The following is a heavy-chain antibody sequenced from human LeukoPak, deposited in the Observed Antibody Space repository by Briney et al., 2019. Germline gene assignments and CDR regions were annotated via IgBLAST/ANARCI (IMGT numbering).Heavy chain of an antibody. D-gene: IGHD5-18*01. J-gene: IGHJ6*03. CDR1: GFTVRNNY. CDR3: ARDPGGYSFGGYYYMDV. V-gene: IGHV3-53*01. Sequence: PGGSLRLSCAASGFTVRNNYMSWVRQAPGKGLEWVSLIYSGGSIYYADSVKGRFTISRDNSKNTLYLQMNSLRAEDTAVYYCARDPGGYSFGGYYYMDVWGKGTTVTVSS. CDR2: IYSGGSI.